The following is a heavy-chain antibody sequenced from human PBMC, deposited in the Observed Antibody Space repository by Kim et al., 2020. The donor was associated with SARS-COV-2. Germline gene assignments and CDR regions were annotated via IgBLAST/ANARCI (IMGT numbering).Heavy chain of an antibody. Sequence: GGSLRLSCAASGFTFSNAWMRWVRQAPGKGLEWVGRIKSKTDGGTTDYAAPVKGRFTISRDDSKNTLYLQMNSRKTQDTAVYYCTTELCSCGSCFPSRNFYYYYYGMDVWGEGTAVTVST. V-gene: IGHV3-15*01. J-gene: IGHJ6*04. CDR2: IKSKTDGGTT. CDR3: TTELCSCGSCFPSRNFYYYYYGMDV. CDR1: GFTFSNAW. D-gene: IGHD2-15*01.